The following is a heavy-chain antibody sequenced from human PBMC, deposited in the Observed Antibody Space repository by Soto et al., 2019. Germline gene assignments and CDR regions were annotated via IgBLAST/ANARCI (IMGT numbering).Heavy chain of an antibody. J-gene: IGHJ6*02. Sequence: QVQLVESGGGVVQPGRSLRLSCAASGFTFSSYAMHWVRQAPGKGLEWVAVISYDGSNKYYADSVKGRFTISRDNSKHALYLQMNSLWAEDTAVYYWARDYYRFNSGYGFSMEVWGQGTTVTFSS. CDR3: ARDYYRFNSGYGFSMEV. V-gene: IGHV3-30-3*01. D-gene: IGHD5-12*01. CDR2: ISYDGSNK. CDR1: GFTFSSYA.